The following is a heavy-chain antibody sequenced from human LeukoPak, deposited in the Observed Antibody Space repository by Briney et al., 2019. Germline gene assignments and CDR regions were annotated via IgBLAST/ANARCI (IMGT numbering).Heavy chain of an antibody. V-gene: IGHV4-38-2*01. Sequence: KPSETLSLTCDVSGYSISSGYYWGWIRQPPGRGLEWIGSIYYTGSTYYNPSLRSRVTISMDTSKNQFSLRLNSVTVADTAIYYCARRIVVVPAAIRNGDAFDIWGQGTMVSVSS. CDR2: IYYTGST. CDR3: ARRIVVVPAAIRNGDAFDI. J-gene: IGHJ3*02. CDR1: GYSISSGYY. D-gene: IGHD2-2*01.